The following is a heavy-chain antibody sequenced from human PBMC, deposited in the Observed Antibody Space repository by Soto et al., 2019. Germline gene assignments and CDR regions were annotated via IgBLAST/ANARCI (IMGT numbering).Heavy chain of an antibody. Sequence: QVQLVQSGAEVKKPGASVKVSCKASGYTFTSYAMHWVRQAPGQRLEWMGWINAGNGNTKYSQKFQGRVTITRDTSASTAYMELSSLRSEDTAVYYCARGLYDIVVVPAAFLYYYYGMDVW. J-gene: IGHJ6*01. CDR3: ARGLYDIVVVPAAFLYYYYGMDV. D-gene: IGHD2-2*01. CDR1: GYTFTSYA. V-gene: IGHV1-3*01. CDR2: INAGNGNT.